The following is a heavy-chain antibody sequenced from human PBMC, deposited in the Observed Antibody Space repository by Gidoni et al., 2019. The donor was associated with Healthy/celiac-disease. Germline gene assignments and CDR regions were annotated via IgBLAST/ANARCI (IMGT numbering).Heavy chain of an antibody. CDR3: ARGPYSGYDGGHDY. CDR1: GFTFDDYT. Sequence: EVQLVESGGVVVQPGGSLRLSCAASGFTFDDYTMHWVRQAPGKGLEWVSLISWDGGSTYYADSVKGRFTISRDNSKNSLYLQMNSLRTEDTALYYCARGPYSGYDGGHDYWGQGTLVTVSS. D-gene: IGHD5-12*01. J-gene: IGHJ4*02. CDR2: ISWDGGST. V-gene: IGHV3-43*01.